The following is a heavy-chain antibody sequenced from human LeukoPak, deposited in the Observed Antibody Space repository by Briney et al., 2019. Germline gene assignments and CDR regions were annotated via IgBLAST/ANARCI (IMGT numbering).Heavy chain of an antibody. J-gene: IGHJ4*02. V-gene: IGHV3-30*03. CDR2: ISYDGSNK. Sequence: GGSLRLSCAASGFTFSSYGMHWVRQAPGKGLEWVAVISYDGSNKYYADSVKGRFTISRDNSKNSLYLQMNSLRAEDTAVYYCARDLYLREMATSGAYFDYWGQGTLVTVSS. CDR1: GFTFSSYG. D-gene: IGHD5-24*01. CDR3: ARDLYLREMATSGAYFDY.